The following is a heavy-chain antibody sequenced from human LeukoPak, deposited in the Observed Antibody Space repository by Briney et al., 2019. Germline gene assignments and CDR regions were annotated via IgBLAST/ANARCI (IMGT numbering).Heavy chain of an antibody. J-gene: IGHJ4*02. CDR3: AKDRVYYGDPTPGGFDY. CDR1: GFTFSSYA. V-gene: IGHV3-23*01. D-gene: IGHD4-17*01. Sequence: GGSLRLSCAASGFTFSSYAMSWVRQAPGKGLEWVSAISGSGGSTYYADSVKGRFTISRDNSKNTLYLQMNSLRAEDTAVYYCAKDRVYYGDPTPGGFDYWGQGTLVTVSS. CDR2: ISGSGGST.